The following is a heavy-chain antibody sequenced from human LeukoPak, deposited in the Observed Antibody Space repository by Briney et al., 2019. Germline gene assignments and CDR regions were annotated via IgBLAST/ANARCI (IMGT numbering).Heavy chain of an antibody. CDR2: IYPGDSDT. D-gene: IGHD1-26*01. J-gene: IGHJ4*02. CDR3: ARRLGGVGASYYFDY. Sequence: GESLKISCKGSGYSFTTHWIGWVRQMPGKGLEWMGIIYPGDSDTRYSPSFQGQVTISADKSISTAYLQWSSLKASDTAMYYCARRLGGVGASYYFDYWGQGTLVTVSS. V-gene: IGHV5-51*01. CDR1: GYSFTTHW.